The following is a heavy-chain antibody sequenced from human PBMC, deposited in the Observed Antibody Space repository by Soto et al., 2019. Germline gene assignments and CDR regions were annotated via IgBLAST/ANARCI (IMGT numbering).Heavy chain of an antibody. CDR3: AREGSSLLNWFDP. D-gene: IGHD6-13*01. Sequence: VQLVESGGGLVKPGGSLRLSCAASGFTFSSYSMNWVRQAPGKGLEWVSSISSSSSYIYYADSVKGRFTISRDNAKNSLYLQMNSLRAEDTAVYYCAREGSSLLNWFDPWGQGTLVTVSS. CDR1: GFTFSSYS. J-gene: IGHJ5*02. V-gene: IGHV3-21*01. CDR2: ISSSSSYI.